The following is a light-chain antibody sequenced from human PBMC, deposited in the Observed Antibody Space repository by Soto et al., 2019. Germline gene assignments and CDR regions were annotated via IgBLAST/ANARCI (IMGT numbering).Light chain of an antibody. V-gene: IGKV3-11*01. J-gene: IGKJ2*01. CDR2: EAS. Sequence: EIVLTQSPATLSLSPGERATLSCRASQSVSSYLAWYQQKPGQAPRLLIYEASNRATGIPARFSGSGSGTDFTLTISSLEPEDSAVYYCQQRSYWPPYTFGQGTKLEIK. CDR3: QQRSYWPPYT. CDR1: QSVSSY.